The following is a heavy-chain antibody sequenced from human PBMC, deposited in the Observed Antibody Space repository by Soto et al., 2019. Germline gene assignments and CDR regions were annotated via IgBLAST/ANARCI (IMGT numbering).Heavy chain of an antibody. Sequence: SETLSLTCTVSGGSISSSSYYWGWIRQPPGKGLEWIGSIYYSGSTYYNQSLKSRVTISVDTSKNRFSLKLSSVTAADTAVYYCASSYSSGWYVVPFDYWGQGTLVTVSS. V-gene: IGHV4-39*01. CDR2: IYYSGST. D-gene: IGHD6-19*01. CDR3: ASSYSSGWYVVPFDY. CDR1: GGSISSSSYY. J-gene: IGHJ4*02.